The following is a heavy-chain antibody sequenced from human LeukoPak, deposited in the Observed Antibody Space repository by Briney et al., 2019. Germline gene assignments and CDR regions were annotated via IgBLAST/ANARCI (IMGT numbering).Heavy chain of an antibody. D-gene: IGHD1-26*01. CDR1: KFAFSSYA. CDR2: ISGGGGNT. J-gene: IGHJ3*02. CDR3: GKNRYSGSLSPFDI. Sequence: GGSLRLSCAASKFAFSSYAMSWVRQAPGKGLEWVSAISGGGGNTYYADSVKGRFTISRDNSKNTLYLQMNSLRAEDTAVYYCGKNRYSGSLSPFDIWGQGAMVTVSS. V-gene: IGHV3-23*01.